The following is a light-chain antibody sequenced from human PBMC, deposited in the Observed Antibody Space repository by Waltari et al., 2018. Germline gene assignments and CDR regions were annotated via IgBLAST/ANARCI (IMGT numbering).Light chain of an antibody. CDR1: QSLKHTDGNNY. J-gene: IGKJ4*01. CDR2: LGS. V-gene: IGKV2-28*01. Sequence: EIVMTQSPPSLTVTPGEPASISCRSSQSLKHTDGNNYLEWYLQKPGQSPRLLIYLGSNRASGVPDRFSGSGSGTDFTLKISRVEAEDVGVYYCMQGRQTRLTFGGGTKVELK. CDR3: MQGRQTRLT.